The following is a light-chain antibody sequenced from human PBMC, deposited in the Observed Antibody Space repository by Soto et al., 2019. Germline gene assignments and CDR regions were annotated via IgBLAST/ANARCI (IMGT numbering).Light chain of an antibody. V-gene: IGKV1-33*01. CDR1: QDISNY. CDR3: QQYDNLPLS. CDR2: DAS. J-gene: IGKJ3*01. Sequence: DIQMTQSPSSLSASVGDRVTITCQASQDISNYLNWYQQKPGKAPKLVISDASNLETGAPSRFRGSGPGTDFTLTISSLQPEDIGTYFCQQYDNLPLSFGPGTTVEI.